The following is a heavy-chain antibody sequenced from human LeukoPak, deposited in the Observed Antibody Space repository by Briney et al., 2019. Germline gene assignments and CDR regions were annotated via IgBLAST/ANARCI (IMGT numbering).Heavy chain of an antibody. CDR3: ARISYDSSGYFDY. J-gene: IGHJ4*02. CDR1: GFTLRISW. CDR2: ITSDGTNT. D-gene: IGHD3-22*01. Sequence: GGSLRLSCAASGFTLRISWMHCVRQAPGKGLVWVSRITSDGTNTNYAGSVKGRFTISRDSAKNTLYLEMNSLGAEDTAVYYCARISYDSSGYFDYWGQGTLVTVSS. V-gene: IGHV3-74*01.